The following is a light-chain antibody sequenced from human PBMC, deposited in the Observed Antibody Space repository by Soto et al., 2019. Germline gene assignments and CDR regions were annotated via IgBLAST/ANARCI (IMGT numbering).Light chain of an antibody. V-gene: IGLV2-14*01. CDR1: SSDVGGHNY. Sequence: QSALTQPASVSGSPGQSITISCTGTSSDVGGHNYVSWYQQHPGKAPKLMIYEVSNRPSGVSNRFSGSKSGNTASLTISGIQVEDEADYYCSSYSITSTLVFGGGTKVTVL. J-gene: IGLJ2*01. CDR3: SSYSITSTLV. CDR2: EVS.